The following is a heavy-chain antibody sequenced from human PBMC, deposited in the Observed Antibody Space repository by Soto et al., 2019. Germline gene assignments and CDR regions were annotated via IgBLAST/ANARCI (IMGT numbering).Heavy chain of an antibody. V-gene: IGHV4-59*01. J-gene: IGHJ5*02. CDR2: IYYSGST. D-gene: IGHD6-13*01. Sequence: SETLSLTCTVSGGSISSYYWSWIRQPPGKGLEWIGYIYYSGSTNYNPSLKSRVTISVDTSKNQFSLKLSSVTAADTAVYYCARGYSSSWYRWFDPWGQGTRVTVSS. CDR3: ARGYSSSWYRWFDP. CDR1: GGSISSYY.